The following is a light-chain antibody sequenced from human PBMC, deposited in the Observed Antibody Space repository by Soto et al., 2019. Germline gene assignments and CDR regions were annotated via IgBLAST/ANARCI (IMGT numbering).Light chain of an antibody. J-gene: IGKJ5*01. CDR3: QQANSFPIT. V-gene: IGKV1D-12*01. CDR2: AAS. CDR1: QGISSW. Sequence: DIQMTQSPSSVSASVGDRVTITCRASQGISSWLAWYQRKPGKAPKLLIYAASGLQSGVPSRFSGSGSGTVFTLTISSLQPEDFATYYCQQANSFPITFGQGTRLEIK.